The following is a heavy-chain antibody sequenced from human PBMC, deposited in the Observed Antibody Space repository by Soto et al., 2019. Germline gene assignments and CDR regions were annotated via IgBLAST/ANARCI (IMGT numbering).Heavy chain of an antibody. Sequence: QVQLQESGPGLVKPSQTLSLTCTVSGGSISSGGYYWSWIRQHPGKGLEWIGYIYYSGSTYYNPSLKSRATISVDTSKSQFSLMLSSVTAADTAVYYWARVEYYDGSGDNACSIWGQGTMVTVSS. J-gene: IGHJ3*02. V-gene: IGHV4-31*03. CDR2: IYYSGST. CDR1: GGSISSGGYY. D-gene: IGHD3-22*01. CDR3: ARVEYYDGSGDNACSI.